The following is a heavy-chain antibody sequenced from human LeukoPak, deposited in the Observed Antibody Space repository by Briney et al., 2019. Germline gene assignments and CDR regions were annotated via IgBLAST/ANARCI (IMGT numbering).Heavy chain of an antibody. Sequence: SVKVSCKASGGTFSSYAISWVRQAPGQGLEWMGRIIPIFGTANYAQKFQGRVTITTDESTSTAYMELSSLRSEDTAVYYCARIMYYYDSSGYHGEYYFDYWGQGTLVTVSS. CDR1: GGTFSSYA. D-gene: IGHD3-22*01. CDR2: IIPIFGTA. CDR3: ARIMYYYDSSGYHGEYYFDY. V-gene: IGHV1-69*05. J-gene: IGHJ4*02.